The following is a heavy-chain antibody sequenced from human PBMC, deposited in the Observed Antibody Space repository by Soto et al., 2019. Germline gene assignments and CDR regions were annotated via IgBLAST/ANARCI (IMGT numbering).Heavy chain of an antibody. V-gene: IGHV3-30*18. D-gene: IGHD2-2*01. CDR3: AKEGCSSTSCYGNNWFDP. J-gene: IGHJ5*02. CDR2: ISYDGSNK. CDR1: GFTFSSYG. Sequence: PGGSLRLSCAASGFTFSSYGMHWVRQAPGKGLEWVAVISYDGSNKYYADSVKGRFTISRDNSKNTLYLQMNSLRAEDTAVYYCAKEGCSSTSCYGNNWFDPWGRGTLVTVSS.